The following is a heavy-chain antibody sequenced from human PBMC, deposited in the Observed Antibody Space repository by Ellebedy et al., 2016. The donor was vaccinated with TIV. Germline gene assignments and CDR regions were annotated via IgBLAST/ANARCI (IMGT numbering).Heavy chain of an antibody. D-gene: IGHD1-26*01. CDR3: ARAPYSGSCLDY. CDR1: GFTFSSYW. Sequence: GESLKISXAASGFTFSSYWMSWVRQAPGKGLEWVANIKQDGSEKYYVDSVKGRFTISRDNAKNSLYLQMNSLRAEDTAVYYCARAPYSGSCLDYWGQGTLVTVSS. J-gene: IGHJ4*02. V-gene: IGHV3-7*01. CDR2: IKQDGSEK.